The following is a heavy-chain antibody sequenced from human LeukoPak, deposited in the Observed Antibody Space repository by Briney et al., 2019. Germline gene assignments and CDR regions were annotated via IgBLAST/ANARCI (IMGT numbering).Heavy chain of an antibody. Sequence: PSETLSLTCTVSGGSISSYYWSWIRQPPGKGLEWTGYIYYSGSTNYNPSLKSRVTISVDTSKNQFSLKLSSVTAADTAVYYCARDRETHWFDPWGQGTLVTVSS. CDR2: IYYSGST. J-gene: IGHJ5*02. CDR1: GGSISSYY. V-gene: IGHV4-59*01. CDR3: ARDRETHWFDP.